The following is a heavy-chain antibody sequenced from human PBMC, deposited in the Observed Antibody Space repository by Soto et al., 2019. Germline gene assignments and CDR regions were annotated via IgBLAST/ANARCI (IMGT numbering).Heavy chain of an antibody. D-gene: IGHD2-21*02. CDR3: ATNYGDDITYWYFDL. CDR2: ISTSSSNI. J-gene: IGHJ2*01. CDR1: GFTFSDYY. V-gene: IGHV3-11*01. Sequence: QVRLVESGGAPVKPGGSLRLSCEASGFTFSDYYMAWIRQAPGKGLEWISFISTSSSNIYYGESVKGRFTISRNNAKKSLHLQMNNLRAEDTAVYYCATNYGDDITYWYFDLWGRGTLVTVSS.